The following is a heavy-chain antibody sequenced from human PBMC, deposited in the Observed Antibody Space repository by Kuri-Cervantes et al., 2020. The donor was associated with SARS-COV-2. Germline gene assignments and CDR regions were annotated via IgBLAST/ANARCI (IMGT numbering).Heavy chain of an antibody. CDR1: GFTFSGSA. Sequence: GESLKISCAASGFTFSGSAMHWVRQASGKGLEWVGRIRSKANSYATAYAASVKGRFTISRDDSKNTAYLQMNSLKTEDTAVYYCTRDYDFWSGTDCWGQGTLVTVAS. CDR2: IRSKANSYAT. V-gene: IGHV3-73*01. J-gene: IGHJ4*02. D-gene: IGHD3-3*01. CDR3: TRDYDFWSGTDC.